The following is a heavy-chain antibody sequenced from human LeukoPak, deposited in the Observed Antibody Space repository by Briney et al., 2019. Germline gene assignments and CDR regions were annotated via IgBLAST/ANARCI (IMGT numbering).Heavy chain of an antibody. Sequence: SQTLSLTCTVSDDSIRSDYFYWRWIRQHPGKGLEWIGCIYHSGSTFYNPSLESRVKISLDTSKNQFSLKLTSVTGADTAVYYCARGQFYGDCEDYWGPGFLVTVSS. D-gene: IGHD4-17*01. J-gene: IGHJ4*02. CDR1: DDSIRSDYFY. CDR3: ARGQFYGDCEDY. V-gene: IGHV4-31*03. CDR2: IYHSGST.